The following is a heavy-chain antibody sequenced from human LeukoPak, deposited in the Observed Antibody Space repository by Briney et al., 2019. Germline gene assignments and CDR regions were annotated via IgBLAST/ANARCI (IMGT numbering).Heavy chain of an antibody. J-gene: IGHJ3*01. V-gene: IGHV3-74*01. Sequence: GGSLRLSCAASGFTFSPYWMHWVRQVPGRGLVWVARIDNDGSSTIYADSVKGRLTISGDNAQNTLFLQMDSLRPEDTAVYYCARGGFDHAFDVWGQGTMVTVSS. CDR3: ARGGFDHAFDV. CDR2: IDNDGSST. CDR1: GFTFSPYW. D-gene: IGHD3-9*01.